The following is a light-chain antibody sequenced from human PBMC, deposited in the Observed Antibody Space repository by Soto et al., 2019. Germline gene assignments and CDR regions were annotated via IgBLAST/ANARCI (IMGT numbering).Light chain of an antibody. J-gene: IGLJ2*01. V-gene: IGLV1-44*01. CDR1: SSNIGSNT. Sequence: QSVLTQPPSASGTPGQRVTISCSGSSSNIGSNTVNWYQQLPGTAPKLLIYSNNQLPSGVPDRFSGSKSGTSASLAISGLQSEDDADYYCAAWDDSLNGVVFGGGTKLTVL. CDR3: AAWDDSLNGVV. CDR2: SNN.